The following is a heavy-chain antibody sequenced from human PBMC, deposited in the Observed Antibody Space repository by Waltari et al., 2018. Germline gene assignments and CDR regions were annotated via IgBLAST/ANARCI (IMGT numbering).Heavy chain of an antibody. V-gene: IGHV4-38-2*01. J-gene: IGHJ3*02. D-gene: IGHD3-10*01. CDR2: IYHSGST. Sequence: QVQLQESGPGLVKPSETLSLTCAVSGYSISSGSYWGWIRQPPGKGLEWIGSIYHSGSTYYNPSLKSRVTISVDTSKNQFSLKLSSVTAADTAVYYCARLGEREIWGQGTMVTVSS. CDR3: ARLGEREI. CDR1: GYSISSGSY.